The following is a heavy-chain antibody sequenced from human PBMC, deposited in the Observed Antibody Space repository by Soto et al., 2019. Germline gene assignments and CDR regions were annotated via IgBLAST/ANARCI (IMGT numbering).Heavy chain of an antibody. D-gene: IGHD4-17*01. CDR2: VYYSGTT. CDR3: ARTTAVPNTFWSRYFFDY. V-gene: IGHV4-61*01. J-gene: IGHJ4*02. CDR1: GGSVSNKTYY. Sequence: SETLSLTCSVSGGSVSNKTYYWSWIRHPPGNRLEWIGYVYYSGTTKYNHSLKSRVTISVDLSKNQFSLRLSTVTTADTALYYCARTTAVPNTFWSRYFFDYLGQGTLVTV.